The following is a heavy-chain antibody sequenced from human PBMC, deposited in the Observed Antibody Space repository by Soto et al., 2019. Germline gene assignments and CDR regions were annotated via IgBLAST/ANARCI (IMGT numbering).Heavy chain of an antibody. V-gene: IGHV4-31*03. Sequence: QVQLQESGPGLVKPSQTLSLTCTVSGGSISSGGYYWSWIRQHPGKGLEGLGYMYYSGSTYYNPSLKRRLTISLDTSKNQFCLKLSSVTAEDAAVYYCAREAVGVADWFQPWGQGNPVTLSS. CDR2: MYYSGST. CDR3: AREAVGVADWFQP. J-gene: IGHJ5*02. CDR1: GGSISSGGYY. D-gene: IGHD2-15*01.